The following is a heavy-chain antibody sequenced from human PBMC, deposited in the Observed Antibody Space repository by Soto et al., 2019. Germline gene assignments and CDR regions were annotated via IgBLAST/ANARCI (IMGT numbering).Heavy chain of an antibody. D-gene: IGHD5-18*01. CDR3: SSSAAMVTEWFDP. CDR1: GGTFSSYA. Sequence: QVQLVQSGAEVKKPGSSVKVSCKASGGTFSSYAISWVRQAPGQGLEWMGGIIPIFGKANYAQKYQGRVTINADESTSIAYMELSSLRSDDTAVYYCSSSAAMVTEWFDPWGQGTLVTVSS. V-gene: IGHV1-69*01. J-gene: IGHJ5*02. CDR2: IIPIFGKA.